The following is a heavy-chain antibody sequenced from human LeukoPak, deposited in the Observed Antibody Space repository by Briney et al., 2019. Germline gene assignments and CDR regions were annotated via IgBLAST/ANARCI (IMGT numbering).Heavy chain of an antibody. CDR1: GFTVGSNY. D-gene: IGHD3-3*01. CDR2: IYSGGST. CDR3: ARFRWSWFDP. J-gene: IGHJ5*02. V-gene: IGHV3-53*01. Sequence: GGSLRLSCAASGFTVGSNYMSWVRQAPGKGLEWVSVIYSGGSTYYADSVKGRFTISRDNSKNTLYLQMNSLRAEDTAVYYCARFRWSWFDPWGQGTLVTVSS.